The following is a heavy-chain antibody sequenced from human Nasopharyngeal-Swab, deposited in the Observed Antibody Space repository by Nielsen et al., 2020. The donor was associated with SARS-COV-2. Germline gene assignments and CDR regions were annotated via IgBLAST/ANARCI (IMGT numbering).Heavy chain of an antibody. J-gene: IGHJ6*02. V-gene: IGHV3-33*01. CDR2: IWYIGDNK. CDR3: AADIVVLPAVNLGDYYALDV. Sequence: GGSLRLSCEASGFTFSSYAMHWVRQAPGKGLEWVALIWYIGDNKYYADSVEGRFTISRDNSKNTLYLQMNSLRAEDTAVYYCAADIVVLPAVNLGDYYALDVWGPGTTVTVSS. CDR1: GFTFSSYA. D-gene: IGHD2-2*01.